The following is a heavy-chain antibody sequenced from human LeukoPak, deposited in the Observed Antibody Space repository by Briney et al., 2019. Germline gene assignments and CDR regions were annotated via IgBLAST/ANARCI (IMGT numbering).Heavy chain of an antibody. D-gene: IGHD4-17*01. J-gene: IGHJ6*02. Sequence: SETLSLTCTVSGGSISSYYWSWIRQPPGKGLEWIGYTYYSGSTNYNPSLKSRVTISVDTSKNQFSLKLSSVTAADTAVYYCARDRLRKTTPIKYYYYGMDVWGQGTTVTVSS. CDR3: ARDRLRKTTPIKYYYYGMDV. CDR2: TYYSGST. CDR1: GGSISSYY. V-gene: IGHV4-59*01.